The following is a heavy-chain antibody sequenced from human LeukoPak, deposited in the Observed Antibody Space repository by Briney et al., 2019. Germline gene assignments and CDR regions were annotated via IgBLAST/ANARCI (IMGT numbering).Heavy chain of an antibody. D-gene: IGHD3-3*01. V-gene: IGHV4-39*07. CDR3: ARSNYDFWSGYRYYYYYYMDV. CDR2: IYSSGST. CDR1: GGSISSSTYY. Sequence: PSETLSLTCTVSGGSISSSTYYWGWIRQPPGKGLEWIGTIYSSGSTYYNPSLKSRVTISVDTSKNQFSLKLNSVTAADTAVYYCARSNYDFWSGYRYYYYYYMDVWGKGTTVTVSS. J-gene: IGHJ6*03.